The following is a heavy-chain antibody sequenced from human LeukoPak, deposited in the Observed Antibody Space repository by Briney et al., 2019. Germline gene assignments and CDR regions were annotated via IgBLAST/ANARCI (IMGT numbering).Heavy chain of an antibody. Sequence: PSETLSLTCAVSGGSISSSSYYWGWIRQPPGKGLEWIGNIYYTGNTYYNSSLKSRVTISLDTSKNQFSLKVISMTAADTAAYYCAKGAGPPWFDPWGQGTLVTVSS. J-gene: IGHJ5*02. CDR1: GGSISSSSYY. D-gene: IGHD6-19*01. CDR3: AKGAGPPWFDP. CDR2: IYYTGNT. V-gene: IGHV4-39*07.